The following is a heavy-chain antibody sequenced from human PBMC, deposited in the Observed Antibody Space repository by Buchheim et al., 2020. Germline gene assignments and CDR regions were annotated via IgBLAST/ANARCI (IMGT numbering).Heavy chain of an antibody. J-gene: IGHJ4*02. CDR1: GFSFSPFG. CDR2: VGSGHRT. Sequence: DVQLVESGGGLVMPGGSLTLSCVTSGFSFSPFGMTWVRQAPGKGLEWVATVGSGHRTFYADLVEGRFTVSRDNARSSVYLQLNSLRAEDTAVYFCARDFSGWSRDYWGQGTL. D-gene: IGHD6-19*01. V-gene: IGHV3-21*01. CDR3: ARDFSGWSRDY.